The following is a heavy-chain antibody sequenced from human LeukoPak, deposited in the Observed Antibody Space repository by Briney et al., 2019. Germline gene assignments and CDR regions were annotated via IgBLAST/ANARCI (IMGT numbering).Heavy chain of an antibody. V-gene: IGHV3-74*01. CDR1: GFTFSSYW. D-gene: IGHD3-22*01. CDR3: ARSGPNYYDSDAFDI. J-gene: IGHJ3*02. Sequence: GGSLRLSCAASGFTFSSYWMHWVRQAPGKGLVWVSRINSDGSSTSYADSVKGRFTISRDNAKNTLYLQMNSLRAEDTAVYYCARSGPNYYDSDAFDIWGQGTMVTVSS. CDR2: INSDGSST.